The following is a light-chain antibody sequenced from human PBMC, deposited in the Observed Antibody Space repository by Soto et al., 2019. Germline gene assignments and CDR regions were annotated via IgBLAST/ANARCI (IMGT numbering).Light chain of an antibody. CDR3: QQYSAYPLT. J-gene: IGKJ4*01. CDR1: QEIRDW. CDR2: AAS. Sequence: DIQMAQSPSSVSASVGERVTITCRASQEIRDWLAWYQQKPGMAPKCLIFAASRLQSGVPSRFSGSGFGADFTLTISSLQPEDFATYYCQQYSAYPLTFGGGTKVDIK. V-gene: IGKV1D-16*01.